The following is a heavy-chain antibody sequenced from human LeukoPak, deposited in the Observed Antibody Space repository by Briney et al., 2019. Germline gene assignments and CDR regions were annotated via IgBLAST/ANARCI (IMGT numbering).Heavy chain of an antibody. V-gene: IGHV5-10-1*01. D-gene: IGHD4-17*01. J-gene: IGHJ4*02. Sequence: GESLKISCKGSGYIFTSYWINWVRQMPGKGLEWMGRIDPSDSYTNYSPSFQGHVTIPADKSINTASLQWSSLKASDTAMYYCTRDAVTTGFDSWGQGTLVTVSS. CDR1: GYIFTSYW. CDR3: TRDAVTTGFDS. CDR2: IDPSDSYT.